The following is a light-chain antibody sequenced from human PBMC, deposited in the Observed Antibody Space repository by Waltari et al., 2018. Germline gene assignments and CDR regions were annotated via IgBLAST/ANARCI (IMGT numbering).Light chain of an antibody. CDR1: QSVPSSQ. CDR3: QHYSGPCT. J-gene: IGKJ4*01. Sequence: ETVLTQSPGTLSLSPGERATLSCRVSQSVPSSQLAWYQQKPGQAPRLLIYGASSRATGIPDRFSGSVSGTNFTLTISRLEPEDFAVYYCQHYSGPCTFGGGTKVE. CDR2: GAS. V-gene: IGKV3-20*01.